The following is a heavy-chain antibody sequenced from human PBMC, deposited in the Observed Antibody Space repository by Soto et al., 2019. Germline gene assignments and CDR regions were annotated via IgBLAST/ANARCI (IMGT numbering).Heavy chain of an antibody. CDR2: ISAYNGNT. J-gene: IGHJ6*02. V-gene: IGHV1-18*01. Sequence: ASVKVSCKASGYTFTSYGISWVRQAPGQGLEGMGWISAYNGNTNYAQKLQGRVTMTTDTSTSTAYMELRSLRSDDTAVYYCARDRFHSSSWYYYGMDVWGQGTTVTVS. CDR3: ARDRFHSSSWYYYGMDV. D-gene: IGHD6-13*01. CDR1: GYTFTSYG.